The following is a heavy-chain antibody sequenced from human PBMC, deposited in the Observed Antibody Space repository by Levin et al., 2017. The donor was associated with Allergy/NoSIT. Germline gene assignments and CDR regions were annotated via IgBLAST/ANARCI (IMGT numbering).Heavy chain of an antibody. Sequence: AGGSLRLSCEASGFTFSNYAMSWVRQAPGKGLEWVSAISGRGDSTFYADSVKGRFTISRDNSKNTLYLQMNSLRGDDTAVYYCAKGGHHHLVRHDDWGQGTLVTVSS. V-gene: IGHV3-23*01. CDR1: GFTFSNYA. D-gene: IGHD1-26*01. CDR2: ISGRGDST. J-gene: IGHJ4*02. CDR3: AKGGHHHLVRHDD.